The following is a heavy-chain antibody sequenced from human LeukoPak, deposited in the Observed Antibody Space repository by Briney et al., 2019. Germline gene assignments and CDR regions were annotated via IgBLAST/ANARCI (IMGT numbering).Heavy chain of an antibody. Sequence: PGGSLRLSCAASGFTFRSYGMHWVRQAPGKGLVWVSRISSDGTSTTYADSVKGRFTISRDNAKNTLYLQLDSLRAEDTAFYYCASPGWSDALDMWGQGTRVTVSS. J-gene: IGHJ3*02. V-gene: IGHV3-74*01. D-gene: IGHD2-15*01. CDR3: ASPGWSDALDM. CDR1: GFTFRSYG. CDR2: ISSDGTST.